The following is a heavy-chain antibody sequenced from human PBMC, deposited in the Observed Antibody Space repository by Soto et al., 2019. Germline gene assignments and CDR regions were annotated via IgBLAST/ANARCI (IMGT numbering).Heavy chain of an antibody. J-gene: IGHJ4*02. CDR3: ARTNGAYSNYFDY. V-gene: IGHV3-21*01. CDR1: GFTFSSYS. Sequence: GGSLRLSCAASGFTFSSYSMVWVRQAPEKGLEWVSSIGGSSGHIYYADSLKGRFTISRDNAKNSLYLQMNSLRVDDTAVYYCARTNGAYSNYFDYWGQGTLVTVS. CDR2: IGGSSGHI. D-gene: IGHD2-8*01.